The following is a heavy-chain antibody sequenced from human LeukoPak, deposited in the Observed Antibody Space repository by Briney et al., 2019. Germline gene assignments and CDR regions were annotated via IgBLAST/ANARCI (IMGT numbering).Heavy chain of an antibody. J-gene: IGHJ6*02. CDR2: INSDGSST. Sequence: GGSLRLSCAASGFTFSSYWMHWIRQVPGKGLVWVSRINSDGSSTTYADSVKGRFTISRDNSKNTLYLQMNSLRAEDTAVYYCAKDQVAVAGTGSYGLYYYGMDVWGQGTTVTVSS. D-gene: IGHD6-19*01. CDR3: AKDQVAVAGTGSYGLYYYGMDV. CDR1: GFTFSSYW. V-gene: IGHV3-74*01.